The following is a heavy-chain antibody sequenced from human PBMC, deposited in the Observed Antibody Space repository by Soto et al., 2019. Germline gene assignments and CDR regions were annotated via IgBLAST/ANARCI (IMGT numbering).Heavy chain of an antibody. CDR1: GFTFSSYG. Sequence: QVQLVESGGGVFHPGRSLRLSYAASGFTFSSYGMHWVRQAPGKGLEWVAVIWYDGSNKYYADSVKGRFTISRYNSKNTLYLQKNSPRAEYTGVYYCERSGSVYYHYGMDVWGQGTTVTVSS. CDR2: IWYDGSNK. V-gene: IGHV3-33*01. J-gene: IGHJ6*01. CDR3: ERSGSVYYHYGMDV.